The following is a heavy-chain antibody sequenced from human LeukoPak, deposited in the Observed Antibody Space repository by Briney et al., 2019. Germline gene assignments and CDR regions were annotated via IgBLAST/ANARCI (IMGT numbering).Heavy chain of an antibody. CDR1: GGTFSSSA. D-gene: IGHD6-19*01. V-gene: IGHV1-69*06. CDR3: AREGAKQWLVLHNWFDP. Sequence: GASVKVSCKASGGTFSSSAINWVRQAPGQGLEWLGGIIPIFGTTNYAQKFQVRVTITADKSTSTAYMELSSLRSDDTAVYYCAREGAKQWLVLHNWFDPWGQGTLVTVSS. CDR2: IIPIFGTT. J-gene: IGHJ5*02.